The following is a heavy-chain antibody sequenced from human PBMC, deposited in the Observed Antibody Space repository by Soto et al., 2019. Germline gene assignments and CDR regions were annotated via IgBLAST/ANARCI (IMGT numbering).Heavy chain of an antibody. V-gene: IGHV4-39*01. CDR3: VSQRTSVLTQAYFDY. J-gene: IGHJ4*02. Sequence: SETLSLSFAVSGGFVSNSNYYWGWIRQSPGKGLEWIGSVYYRGRSYSKSSVKSRVTISVDTSKNQFSLNLNSVTASDTAVYYCVSQRTSVLTQAYFDYWGPGALVTVSS. D-gene: IGHD2-8*01. CDR1: GGFVSNSNYY. CDR2: VYYRGRS.